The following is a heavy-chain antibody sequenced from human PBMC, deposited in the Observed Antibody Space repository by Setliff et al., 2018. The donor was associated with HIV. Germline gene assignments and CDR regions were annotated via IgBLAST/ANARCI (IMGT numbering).Heavy chain of an antibody. CDR2: INHSGNI. CDR3: ARQFGSSYYFDY. CDR1: GESFSGYY. J-gene: IGHJ4*02. V-gene: IGHV4-34*01. Sequence: SETLSLTCAVYGESFSGYYWSWIRQSPGKGLEWIGGINHSGNINYNPSLKSRVAISADTSKNQFSLKLTAVTAADTALYYCARQFGSSYYFDYWGQGTLVTVSS. D-gene: IGHD3-22*01.